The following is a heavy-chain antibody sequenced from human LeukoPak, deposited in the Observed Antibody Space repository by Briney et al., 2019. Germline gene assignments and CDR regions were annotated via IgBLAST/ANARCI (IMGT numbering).Heavy chain of an antibody. CDR2: ISWNSGSI. Sequence: GRSLRLSCAASGFTFDDYAMHWVRQAPGKGLEWVSGISWNSGSIGYADSVKGRFTISRDNAKNSLYLQMNSLRAEDTALYYCAKAPYSSSWYYFDYWGQGTLVTVSS. V-gene: IGHV3-9*01. J-gene: IGHJ4*02. CDR1: GFTFDDYA. CDR3: AKAPYSSSWYYFDY. D-gene: IGHD6-13*01.